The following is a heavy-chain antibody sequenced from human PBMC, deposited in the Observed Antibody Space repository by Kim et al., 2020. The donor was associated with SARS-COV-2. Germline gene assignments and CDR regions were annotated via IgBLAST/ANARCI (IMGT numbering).Heavy chain of an antibody. CDR1: GYIFNMHG. D-gene: IGHD3-22*01. J-gene: IGHJ5*02. CDR3: ARVTYHESSGYYFP. V-gene: IGHV1-18*01. CDR2: ISPYNGNT. Sequence: ASVKVSCKASGYIFNMHGISWVRQAPGQGLQWMGWISPYNGNTEYAQTFQDRVTMTTDTSTNTAYMELRSLRSDDTAVYYCARVTYHESSGYYFPWVQGT.